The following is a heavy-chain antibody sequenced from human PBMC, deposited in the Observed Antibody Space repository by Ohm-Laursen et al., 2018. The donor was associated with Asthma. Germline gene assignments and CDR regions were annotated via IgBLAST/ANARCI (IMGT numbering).Heavy chain of an antibody. Sequence: SLRLSCAAFGITVSVNYMSWVRQAPGKGLEWVPVIYNGGSTYHADSVRGRFTISRDNSKNTLYLQMNSLRGEDTAVYYCVRAHSGSYSYAFDIWGQGTVVTVSS. J-gene: IGHJ3*02. CDR1: GITVSVNY. V-gene: IGHV3-53*01. CDR2: IYNGGST. CDR3: VRAHSGSYSYAFDI. D-gene: IGHD1-26*01.